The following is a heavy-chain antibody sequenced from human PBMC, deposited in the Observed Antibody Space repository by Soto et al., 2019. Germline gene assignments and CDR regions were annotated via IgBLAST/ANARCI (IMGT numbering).Heavy chain of an antibody. CDR3: ARTDRDFYGLDV. V-gene: IGHV3-13*05. J-gene: IGHJ6*02. Sequence: EVQLVESGGGLVQPGGSLRLSCEASGFTFRNYDMHWVRQGTGKGLEWVSGISAAGDPDYADSVEGRFTISRENAQSSFFLQMNSLRVGDTAVYYRARTDRDFYGLDVRGQGTTVIVSS. CDR1: GFTFRNYD. CDR2: ISAAGDP.